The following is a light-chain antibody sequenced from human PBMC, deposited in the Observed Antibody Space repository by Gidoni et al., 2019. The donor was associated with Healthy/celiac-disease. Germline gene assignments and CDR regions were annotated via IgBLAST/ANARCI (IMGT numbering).Light chain of an antibody. Sequence: AIQMTQSPSSLSASVGERVTITCRASQGIRNDLGWYQQKPGKAPKLLIYAASSLQSGVPSRFSGSGSGTDFTLTISSLQPEDFATYYCLQDYNYPLTFGGXTKVEIK. CDR2: AAS. V-gene: IGKV1-6*01. CDR3: LQDYNYPLT. CDR1: QGIRND. J-gene: IGKJ4*01.